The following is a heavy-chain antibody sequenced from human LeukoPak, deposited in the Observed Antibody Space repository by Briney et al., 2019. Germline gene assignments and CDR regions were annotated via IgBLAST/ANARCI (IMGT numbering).Heavy chain of an antibody. J-gene: IGHJ4*02. CDR3: ARRDYPSFDLDY. Sequence: PGGSLRLSCAASGFTFSSYGMHWVRRAPGKGLEWVAFIRYDGSNKYYADSVKGRFTISRDNSKNTMYLQMNSMRAEDTAVYYCARRDYPSFDLDYWGQGTLVTVSS. D-gene: IGHD3-9*01. V-gene: IGHV3-30*02. CDR1: GFTFSSYG. CDR2: IRYDGSNK.